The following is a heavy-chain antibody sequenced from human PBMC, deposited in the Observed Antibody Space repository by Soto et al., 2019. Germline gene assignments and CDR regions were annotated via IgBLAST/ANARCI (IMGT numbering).Heavy chain of an antibody. CDR2: IGSNSHYI. Sequence: EVQLVESGGGLVKPGGSLRGSCAASGFTLSSHSMNWVRQAPGKGLEWVSFIGSNSHYIYYADSVKGRFTISRDNAKNSVYLQMNSLRAEDTAVYYCARDRTTGTTYAWDAFDTWGQGTMVTVSS. V-gene: IGHV3-21*06. J-gene: IGHJ3*02. CDR3: ARDRTTGTTYAWDAFDT. D-gene: IGHD1-1*01. CDR1: GFTLSSHS.